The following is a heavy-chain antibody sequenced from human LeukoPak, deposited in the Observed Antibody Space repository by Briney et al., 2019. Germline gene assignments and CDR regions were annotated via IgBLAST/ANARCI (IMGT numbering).Heavy chain of an antibody. CDR1: GFTFSSYG. J-gene: IGHJ4*02. Sequence: PGGSLRLSCAASGFTFSSYGMHWVRQAPGKGLEWVAVISYDGSNKYYADSVKGRFTISRDNSRNTLYLQMNTLRAEDTAVYYCAKAMAGGGTYSVFDYWGQGTLVTVSS. V-gene: IGHV3-30*18. D-gene: IGHD1-26*01. CDR2: ISYDGSNK. CDR3: AKAMAGGGTYSVFDY.